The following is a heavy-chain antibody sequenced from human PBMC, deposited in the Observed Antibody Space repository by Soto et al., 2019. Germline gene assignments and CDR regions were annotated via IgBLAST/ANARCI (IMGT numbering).Heavy chain of an antibody. V-gene: IGHV3-23*01. CDR1: GFSFRSYA. CDR3: VKQYSSGWG. D-gene: IGHD6-19*01. J-gene: IGHJ4*02. CDR2: ISGGGDNT. Sequence: EVQLLESGGGLVQPGGSLRLSCAASGFSFRSYAMNWVRQAPGKGLEWVSAISGGGDNTSYADSVKGRFTISRDNSKNTLFLQMNSLRAEDTAVYHCVKQYSSGWGWGQGTLVTVSS.